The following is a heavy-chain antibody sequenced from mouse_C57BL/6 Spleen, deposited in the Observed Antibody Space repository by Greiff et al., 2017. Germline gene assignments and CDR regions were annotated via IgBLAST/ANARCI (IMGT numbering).Heavy chain of an antibody. Sequence: QVQLKESGPELVKPGASVKISCKASGYAFSSSWMNWVKQRPGKGLEWIGRIYPGDGDTNYNGKFKGKATLTADKSSSTAYMQLSSLTSEDSAVYFCARSSLLYFDYWGQGTTLTVSS. CDR3: ARSSLLYFDY. CDR2: IYPGDGDT. J-gene: IGHJ2*01. CDR1: GYAFSSSW. V-gene: IGHV1-82*01.